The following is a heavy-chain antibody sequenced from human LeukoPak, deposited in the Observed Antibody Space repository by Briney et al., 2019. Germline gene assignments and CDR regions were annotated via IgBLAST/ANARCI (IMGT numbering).Heavy chain of an antibody. V-gene: IGHV3-23*01. Sequence: PGGSLRLSCAASEFTFSSYGMSWVRQAPGKGLEWVSAISGSGGSTYYADSVKGRFTISRDNSKNTLYLLMNSLRAEDTAVYYCAKDLLGYCSSTSCYPTENFDYWGQGTLVTVSS. CDR2: ISGSGGST. J-gene: IGHJ4*02. CDR3: AKDLLGYCSSTSCYPTENFDY. CDR1: EFTFSSYG. D-gene: IGHD2-2*01.